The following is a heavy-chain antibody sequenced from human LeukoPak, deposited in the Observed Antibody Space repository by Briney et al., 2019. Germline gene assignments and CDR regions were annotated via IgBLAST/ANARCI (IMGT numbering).Heavy chain of an antibody. Sequence: SETLSLPCSVSGGSFGSFYWSWIRQPPGKGLEWIGYIFYSGSNNYNPSLRSRVTISVDTSKNQFSLKLISVTAADTAMYYFARGLNAFDIWGQGTMVTVSS. J-gene: IGHJ3*02. CDR1: GGSFGSFY. V-gene: IGHV4-59*01. D-gene: IGHD1-1*01. CDR2: IFYSGSN. CDR3: ARGLNAFDI.